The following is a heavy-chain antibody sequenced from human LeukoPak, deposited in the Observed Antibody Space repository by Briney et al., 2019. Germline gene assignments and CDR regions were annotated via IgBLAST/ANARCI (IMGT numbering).Heavy chain of an antibody. V-gene: IGHV3-53*01. CDR3: ARAPHYDSTYFDY. D-gene: IGHD3-22*01. Sequence: GGSLRLSCAASGFTVSSNYMSWVRQAPGKGLEWVSVIYSGASTYYADSVKGRFTISRDNSKNTLYLQMDSLRAEDTAVYYCARAPHYDSTYFDYWGQGTLVTVSS. CDR1: GFTVSSNY. J-gene: IGHJ4*02. CDR2: IYSGAST.